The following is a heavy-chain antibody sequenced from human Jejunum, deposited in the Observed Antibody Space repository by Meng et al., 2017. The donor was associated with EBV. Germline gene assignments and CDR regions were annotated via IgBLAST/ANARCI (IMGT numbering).Heavy chain of an antibody. J-gene: IGHJ4*02. CDR1: GGSLSTDNW. D-gene: IGHD5-24*01. Sequence: QLQLPESGPVLVEPLGVLSLSCGVSGGSLSTDNWWSWVRQPPGKGLEYIGEIHHSGSTKYNPSLKSRVTISVDKSNNHFSLKLSSVTAADTAVYYCARDRGVEDYWGQGTLVTVSS. CDR2: IHHSGST. V-gene: IGHV4-4*02. CDR3: ARDRGVEDY.